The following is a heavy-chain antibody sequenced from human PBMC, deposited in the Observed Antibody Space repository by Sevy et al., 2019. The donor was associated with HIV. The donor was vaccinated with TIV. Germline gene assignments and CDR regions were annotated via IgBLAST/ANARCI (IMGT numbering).Heavy chain of an antibody. V-gene: IGHV3-7*04. CDR2: IKHDGSEH. J-gene: IGHJ3*01. CDR1: GFTFDKYW. Sequence: GGSLRLSCEASGFTFDKYWMSWVRQAPGKGLEWIGNIKHDGSEHFYVDSGKGRFTISRDNAKKSLYLQMSNLKAEDTAVYYCARGDYFDRTGLFTDAFEVWGRGTMVTVSS. CDR3: ARGDYFDRTGLFTDAFEV. D-gene: IGHD3-22*01.